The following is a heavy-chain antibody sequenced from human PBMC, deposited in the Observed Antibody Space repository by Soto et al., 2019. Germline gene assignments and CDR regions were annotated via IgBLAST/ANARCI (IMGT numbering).Heavy chain of an antibody. CDR1: GFTFSSYA. V-gene: IGHV3-30*04. CDR2: ISFDAKNI. CDR3: ARESRRVTMIVVVQRYFDY. J-gene: IGHJ4*02. D-gene: IGHD3-22*01. Sequence: GGSLRLSCAASGFTFSSYAMHWVRQAPGKGLEWVAVISFDAKNIYYADSVKDRFTVSRDNSKNTLYVQMNNLKTEDTAVYYCARESRRVTMIVVVQRYFDYWGQGTLVTVSS.